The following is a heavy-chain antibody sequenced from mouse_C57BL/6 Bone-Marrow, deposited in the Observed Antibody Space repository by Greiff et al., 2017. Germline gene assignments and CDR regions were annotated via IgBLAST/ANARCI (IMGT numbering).Heavy chain of an antibody. V-gene: IGHV3-8*01. CDR1: GYSITSDY. J-gene: IGHJ4*01. CDR2: ISYSGST. Sequence: EVKLMESGPGLAKPSQTLSLTCSVTGYSITSDYWNWIRKFPGNKLEYMGYISYSGSTYYNPSLKSRISITRDTSKNQYYLQLNSVTTEDTATYYGARRRYGYLYAMDYWGQGTSVTVSS. D-gene: IGHD2-2*01. CDR3: ARRRYGYLYAMDY.